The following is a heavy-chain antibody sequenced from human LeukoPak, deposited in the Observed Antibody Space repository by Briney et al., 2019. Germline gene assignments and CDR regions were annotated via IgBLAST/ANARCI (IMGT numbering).Heavy chain of an antibody. CDR2: IIPIFGTA. CDR3: AKGRYYGSGSYYFYYYGMDV. V-gene: IGHV1-69*06. J-gene: IGHJ6*04. CDR1: GGTFSSYA. Sequence: ASVKVSCKASGGTFSSYAISWVGQAPGQGLEWMGGIIPIFGTANYAQKFQGRVTITADKSTSTAYMELSSLRSEDTAVYYCAKGRYYGSGSYYFYYYGMDVWGKGTTVTVSS. D-gene: IGHD3-10*01.